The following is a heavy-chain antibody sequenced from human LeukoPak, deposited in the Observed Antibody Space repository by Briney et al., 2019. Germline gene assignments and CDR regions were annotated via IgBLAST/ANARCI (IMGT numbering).Heavy chain of an antibody. V-gene: IGHV3-7*03. CDR1: GFTFSSYW. D-gene: IGHD1-26*01. J-gene: IGHJ3*02. Sequence: GGSLRLSCAASGFTFSSYWMSWVRQAPGKGLEWVANIKQDGSEKYYVDSVKGRFTISRDNAKNSLYLQMNSLRAEDTALYYCAKENRWEPSGAFDIWGQGTMVTVSS. CDR3: AKENRWEPSGAFDI. CDR2: IKQDGSEK.